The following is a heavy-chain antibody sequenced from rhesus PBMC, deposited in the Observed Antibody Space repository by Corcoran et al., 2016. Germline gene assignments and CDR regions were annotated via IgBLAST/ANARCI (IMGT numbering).Heavy chain of an antibody. CDR2: INGNSGST. CDR3: ARSGGSYYGPDY. D-gene: IGHD3-16*01. J-gene: IGHJ4*01. CDR1: GASISSYW. Sequence: QVQLQESGPGLVKPSETLSLTCAVSGASISSYWWSWIRQPPGKGLEWVGEINGNSGSTYSNPSPERRVTISKDASKNQFSLKLSSVPAAYTGGYYGARSGGSYYGPDYWGQGVLVTVSS. V-gene: IGHV4-80*01.